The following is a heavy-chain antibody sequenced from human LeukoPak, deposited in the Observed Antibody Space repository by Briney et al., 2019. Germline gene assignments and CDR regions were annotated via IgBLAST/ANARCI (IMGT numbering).Heavy chain of an antibody. J-gene: IGHJ4*02. CDR2: ISSSSSTI. D-gene: IGHD5-24*01. Sequence: GGSLRLSCAASGFTFSSYSMNWVRQAPGKGLEWVSYISSSSSTIYYADSVKGRFTISRDNAKNSLYLQMNSLRAEDTAVYNCTRDLEMATITGGGYWGQGTLVTVSS. CDR1: GFTFSSYS. CDR3: TRDLEMATITGGGY. V-gene: IGHV3-48*01.